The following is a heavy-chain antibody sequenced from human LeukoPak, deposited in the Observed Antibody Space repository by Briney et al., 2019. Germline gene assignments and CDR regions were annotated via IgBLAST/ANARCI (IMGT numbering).Heavy chain of an antibody. D-gene: IGHD5-12*01. CDR2: IYYSGTT. CDR3: ARYNAYDFKFDY. CDR1: GVSLSSYY. J-gene: IGHJ4*02. Sequence: PAETLSLTCAVSGVSLSSYYWSWVRQPPGKGLEWIGYIYYSGTTTYNPSLKSRGTMSVDTSKNQFSLKLSSMTAADTAVYYCARYNAYDFKFDYWGQGTLVTVSS. V-gene: IGHV4-59*08.